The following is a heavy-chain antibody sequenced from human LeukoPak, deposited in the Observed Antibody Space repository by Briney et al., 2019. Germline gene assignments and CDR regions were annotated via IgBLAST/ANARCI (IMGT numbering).Heavy chain of an antibody. D-gene: IGHD6-13*01. CDR2: IYTSGTT. Sequence: PSETLSLTCTVSGGSISGYYWSWIRQSAGKGLECIGRIYTSGTTNYNPSLKSRVAMSVDTSRNQFSLKLSSVTAADTAVYYCARVGVAAADYWGQGTLVTVSS. V-gene: IGHV4-4*07. CDR1: GGSISGYY. J-gene: IGHJ4*02. CDR3: ARVGVAAADY.